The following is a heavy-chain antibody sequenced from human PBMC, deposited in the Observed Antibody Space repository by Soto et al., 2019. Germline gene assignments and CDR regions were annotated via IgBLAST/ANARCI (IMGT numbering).Heavy chain of an antibody. D-gene: IGHD2-2*01. J-gene: IGHJ4*02. Sequence: GGSLRLSCAASGFTFSSYAMNWVRQAPGKGLEWVSTIDYTGGYSYYADSVKGRFTISRDNSQKTLDLQMNSLRAEDTAIYYCAKVPLRPYCSSVSCPFDYRGQGTLVTVSS. CDR2: IDYTGGYS. CDR3: AKVPLRPYCSSVSCPFDY. V-gene: IGHV3-23*01. CDR1: GFTFSSYA.